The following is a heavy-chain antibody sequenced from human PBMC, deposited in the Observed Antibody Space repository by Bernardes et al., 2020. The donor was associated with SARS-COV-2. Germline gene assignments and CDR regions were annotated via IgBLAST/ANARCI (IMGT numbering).Heavy chain of an antibody. CDR1: GITFKTLW. Sequence: GGSLRLSCGASGITFKTLWMHWVRQAPGGDLVWVARIAGDGTSVTYADSVKGRFTISRDNAKNTLYLQMNSLRAEDTAVYYCAGTSVTCCDYWGQGSLVTVSS. CDR3: AGTSVTCCDY. CDR2: IAGDGTSV. J-gene: IGHJ4*02. V-gene: IGHV3-74*03.